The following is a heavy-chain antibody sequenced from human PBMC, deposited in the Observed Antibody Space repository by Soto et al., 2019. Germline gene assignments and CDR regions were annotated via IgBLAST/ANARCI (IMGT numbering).Heavy chain of an antibody. V-gene: IGHV4-34*01. D-gene: IGHD5-12*01. CDR1: GGSLRGYY. CDR2: DKYGGHT. CDR3: ARGQEGVVATH. J-gene: IGHJ4*02. Sequence: QVQLQQWGAGLLKPSETLSLNCAVTGGSLRGYYWSWIRQPPGKGLEWIGEDKYGGHTNYSPSLRGRVTISSDTTNNQFSLWLNSVTAADTGVYYCARGQEGVVATHWDQGSLVTVSS.